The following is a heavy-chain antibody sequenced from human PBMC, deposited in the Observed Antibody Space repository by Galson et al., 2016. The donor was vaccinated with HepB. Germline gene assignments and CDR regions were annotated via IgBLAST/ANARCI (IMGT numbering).Heavy chain of an antibody. V-gene: IGHV3-33*01. CDR1: GFTFSSYG. CDR3: ARDRATPPYYYYGMDV. Sequence: SLRLSCAASGFTFSSYGMHWVRQAPGKGLEWVAVIWYDGSNKYYADSVKGRFTISRGNTKKTLYLQMNSLRAEDTAVYYCARDRATPPYYYYGMDVWGQGTTVTVSS. J-gene: IGHJ6*02. D-gene: IGHD1-26*01. CDR2: IWYDGSNK.